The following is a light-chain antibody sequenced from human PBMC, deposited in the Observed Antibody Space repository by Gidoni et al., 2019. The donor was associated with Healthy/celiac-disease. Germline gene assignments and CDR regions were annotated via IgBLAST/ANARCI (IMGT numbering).Light chain of an antibody. CDR2: DAS. Sequence: AIQLPQSPSSLSASVGDRVTITCRASQGISSALAWYQQKPGKAPKLLIYDASSLESGVPSRVSGSGSGTDFTLTISSLQPEDCATYYCQQFNSDTLLTFGGXTKVEIK. CDR3: QQFNSDTLLT. V-gene: IGKV1-13*02. CDR1: QGISSA. J-gene: IGKJ4*01.